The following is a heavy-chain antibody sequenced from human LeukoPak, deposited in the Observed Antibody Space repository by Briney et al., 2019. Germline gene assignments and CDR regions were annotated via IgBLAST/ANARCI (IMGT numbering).Heavy chain of an antibody. CDR2: IYSGGST. V-gene: IGHV3-66*01. CDR3: ARDKDWGGNYYFDY. Sequence: GGSLRLSCAASGFTVSSSYMSWVRQAPGKGLEWVSVIYSGGSTYYADSVKGRFTISRDNSKNTLYLQMNSLRAEDTAVYYCARDKDWGGNYYFDYWGQGTLVTVSS. D-gene: IGHD1-7*01. CDR1: GFTVSSSY. J-gene: IGHJ4*02.